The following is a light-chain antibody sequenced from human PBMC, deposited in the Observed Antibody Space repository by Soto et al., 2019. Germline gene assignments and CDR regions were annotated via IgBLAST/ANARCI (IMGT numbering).Light chain of an antibody. CDR2: GAS. J-gene: IGKJ4*01. CDR3: QQYNNWPLT. V-gene: IGKV3D-15*01. CDR1: QSVSSN. Sequence: EIVMTQSPATLSVSPGERATLSCRASQSVSSNLAWYQQKPGQTPRLLIHGASTRATRIPARFSGSGSGTEFTLTISSLQSEDVAVYYCQQYNNWPLTFGGGTKVEIK.